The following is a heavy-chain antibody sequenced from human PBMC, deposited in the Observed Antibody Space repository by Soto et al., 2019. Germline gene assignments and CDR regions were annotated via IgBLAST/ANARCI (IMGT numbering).Heavy chain of an antibody. CDR1: GFTFSSYA. CDR3: ARDGAVADFDY. D-gene: IGHD6-19*01. V-gene: IGHV3-30-3*01. CDR2: ISFDGTNK. Sequence: PVGSLRLSCAASGFTFSSYAVHWVRQAPGRGLEWVALISFDGTNKYYADSVKGRFTISRDDSKNTLYLQINSLRDEDTAVYYCARDGAVADFDYWGQGTLVTVSS. J-gene: IGHJ4*02.